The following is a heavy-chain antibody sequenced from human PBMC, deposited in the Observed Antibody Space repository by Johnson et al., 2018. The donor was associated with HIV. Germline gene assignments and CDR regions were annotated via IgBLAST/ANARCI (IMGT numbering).Heavy chain of an antibody. CDR3: ARESSLTGDSLGFDI. J-gene: IGHJ3*02. V-gene: IGHV3-30*04. D-gene: IGHD7-27*01. CDR2: ISYDGRNK. Sequence: MQLVESGGGVVQPGRSLRLSCAASGFTFSNYAIHWVRQAPGKGLEWVAVISYDGRNKYYAYSVKGRFTISRDNSKNTLYLQMNSLRAEDTAVYYCARESSLTGDSLGFDICGQGTMVTVSS. CDR1: GFTFSNYA.